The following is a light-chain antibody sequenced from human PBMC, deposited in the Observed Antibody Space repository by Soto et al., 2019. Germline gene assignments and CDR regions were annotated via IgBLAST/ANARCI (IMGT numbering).Light chain of an antibody. V-gene: IGKV3-15*01. Sequence: EIVMTQSPATLSVSPGERATLSCRASQSVGANLAWYQQKPGQAPRLLIYGASTRAAGISPRFSGGGSGTEFTLTISSLQSEDFVVYYCQKYTYGPRTFGQGTKVGIK. J-gene: IGKJ1*01. CDR2: GAS. CDR1: QSVGAN. CDR3: QKYTYGPRT.